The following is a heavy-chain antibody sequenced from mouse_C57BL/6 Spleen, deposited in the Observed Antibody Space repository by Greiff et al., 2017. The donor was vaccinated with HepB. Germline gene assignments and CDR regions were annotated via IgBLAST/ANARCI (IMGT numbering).Heavy chain of an antibody. V-gene: IGHV1-53*01. CDR1: GYTFTSYW. D-gene: IGHD2-12*01. J-gene: IGHJ2*01. CDR2: INPSNGGT. CDR3: AREGDNYDNDYFYY. Sequence: QVQLKQPGTELVKPGASVKLSCKASGYTFTSYWMHWVKQRPGQGLEWIGNINPSNGGTNYNEKFKSKATLTVDKTSSTAYMQLISLTSEDSAVYYCAREGDNYDNDYFYYWGKGTTLTVAS.